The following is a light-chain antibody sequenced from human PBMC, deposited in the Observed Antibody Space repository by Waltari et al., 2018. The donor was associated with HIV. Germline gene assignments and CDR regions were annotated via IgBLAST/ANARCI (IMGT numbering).Light chain of an antibody. CDR2: KDT. J-gene: IGLJ2*01. CDR3: QSADNTGTSVV. CDR1: ALAKQH. Sequence: SYELTQPPSVSVSPGQTARITCSADALAKQHTYWYQQKPGLAPVVVIYKDTQRPSGIPERCSGSSSGTIVTLTISGVQAEDEAVYYCQSADNTGTSVVFGGGTKLTVL. V-gene: IGLV3-25*03.